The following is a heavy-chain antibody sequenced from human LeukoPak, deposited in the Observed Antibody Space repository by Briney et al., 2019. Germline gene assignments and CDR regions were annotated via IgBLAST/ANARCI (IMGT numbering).Heavy chain of an antibody. D-gene: IGHD2-2*01. CDR1: GGSISSYY. Sequence: SETLALTCTVSGGSISSYYWSWIRQPAGKGLEWIGRIYTSGSTNYNPSLKSRVTMSVDTSKNQFSLKPSSVPAADTAVYYCARLVVPAAFFDSWGQGTLVTVSS. CDR2: IYTSGST. V-gene: IGHV4-4*07. J-gene: IGHJ4*02. CDR3: ARLVVPAAFFDS.